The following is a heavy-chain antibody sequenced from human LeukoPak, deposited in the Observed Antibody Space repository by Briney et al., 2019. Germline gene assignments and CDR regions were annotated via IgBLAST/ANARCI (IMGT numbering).Heavy chain of an antibody. Sequence: GGSLRLSCAASGFTFSSYAMHWVRQAPGKGLEWLAYISESGTTIHYADSVKGRFTVSRDNAKNSLFLQMNSLRAEDTAVYYCARDPYYYASEDWGQGILVTVSS. CDR3: ARDPYYYASED. V-gene: IGHV3-48*03. CDR2: ISESGTTI. CDR1: GFTFSSYA. D-gene: IGHD3-10*01. J-gene: IGHJ4*02.